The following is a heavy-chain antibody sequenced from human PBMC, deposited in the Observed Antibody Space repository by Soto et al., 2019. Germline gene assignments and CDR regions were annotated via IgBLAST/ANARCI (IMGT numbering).Heavy chain of an antibody. CDR3: TKDKMGGTYFSGLDH. J-gene: IGHJ4*02. CDR2: ITRSSGNK. D-gene: IGHD1-26*01. Sequence: EVQLVESGGGLVQPGGSLRLSCAASGFLFHEHAMQWVRQAPGKGLEWVSGITRSSGNKAYADSVKGRFIVSRDDAKKTLYLHMNNLRPEDTALYYCTKDKMGGTYFSGLDHWGQGTLVTVSS. CDR1: GFLFHEHA. V-gene: IGHV3-9*01.